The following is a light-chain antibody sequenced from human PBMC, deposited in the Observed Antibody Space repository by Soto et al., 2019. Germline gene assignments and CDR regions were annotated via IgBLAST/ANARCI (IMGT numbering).Light chain of an antibody. CDR1: QSISNY. V-gene: IGKV1-39*01. CDR3: QQTCGMGT. J-gene: IGKJ1*01. Sequence: DIQLTQSPYFLSASVGDRVTITCRASQSISNYLNWYQQKPGKAPRLLIYAASTLQSGAPSRFSGNGSGTDFTLTISSLHPEDFATFYCQQTCGMGTFGHGTKVDIK. CDR2: AAS.